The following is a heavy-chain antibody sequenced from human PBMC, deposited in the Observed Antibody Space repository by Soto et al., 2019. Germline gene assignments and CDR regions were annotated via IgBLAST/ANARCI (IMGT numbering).Heavy chain of an antibody. Sequence: QVQLVQSGAEVKKPGASVKVSCKASGYTFTSYGISWVRQAPGQGLEWMGWISAYNGNTNYAQKLQGRVTMTTDTSTSTAYMELRSLRSVDTAVYYCARGEMVRGVISYYYGMDVWGQGTTVTVSS. CDR1: GYTFTSYG. D-gene: IGHD3-10*01. J-gene: IGHJ6*02. CDR2: ISAYNGNT. CDR3: ARGEMVRGVISYYYGMDV. V-gene: IGHV1-18*01.